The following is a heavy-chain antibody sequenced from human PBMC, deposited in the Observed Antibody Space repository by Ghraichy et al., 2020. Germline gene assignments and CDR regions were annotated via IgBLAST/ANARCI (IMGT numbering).Heavy chain of an antibody. Sequence: ASVKVSCKVSGYTLTELSMHWVRQAPGKGLEWMGGFDPEDGETIYAQKFQGRVTMTEDTSTDTAYMELSSLRSEDTAVYYCATVDYSGSYDDAFDIWGQGTMVTVSS. D-gene: IGHD1-26*01. CDR2: FDPEDGET. CDR3: ATVDYSGSYDDAFDI. CDR1: GYTLTELS. V-gene: IGHV1-24*01. J-gene: IGHJ3*02.